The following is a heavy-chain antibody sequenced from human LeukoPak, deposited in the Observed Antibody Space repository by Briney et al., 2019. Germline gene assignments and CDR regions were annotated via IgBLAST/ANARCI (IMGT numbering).Heavy chain of an antibody. Sequence: VGSLRLSCAASGFTFSSYGIHWVRQAPGKGLEWVAVISYDGSNKYYADPVKGRFTISRDNSKNTLYLQMNSLRAEDTAVYYCAKDMGRAVAGTAGFDYWGLGTLVTVSS. V-gene: IGHV3-30*18. D-gene: IGHD6-19*01. CDR1: GFTFSSYG. CDR3: AKDMGRAVAGTAGFDY. J-gene: IGHJ4*02. CDR2: ISYDGSNK.